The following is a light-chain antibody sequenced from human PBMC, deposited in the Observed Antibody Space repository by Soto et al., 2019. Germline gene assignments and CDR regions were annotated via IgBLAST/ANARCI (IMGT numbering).Light chain of an antibody. CDR3: QQYSSWPPGT. J-gene: IGKJ1*01. CDR2: GGS. CDR1: QSVSSS. V-gene: IGKV3-15*01. Sequence: EIVLTQSPATLSVSPGERATLSCRASQSVSSSLAWYQQKPGQAPRLLIHGGSTRATGIPARFSGSGSGTEFTLTISSLQSEDFAVYYCQQYSSWPPGTFAQGTKVEI.